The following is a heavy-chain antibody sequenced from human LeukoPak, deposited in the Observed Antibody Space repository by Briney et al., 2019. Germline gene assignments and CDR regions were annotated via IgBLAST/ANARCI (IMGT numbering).Heavy chain of an antibody. D-gene: IGHD2-15*01. CDR3: AKDGDCSGGSCYYYYYYYMDV. CDR2: ISWDGGST. CDR1: VYTLDVYA. J-gene: IGHJ6*03. V-gene: IGHV3-43D*04. Sequence: QPGGSLRLSCASSVYTLDVYAMHCVPEARGRALECVSLISWDGGSTYYADSVEGRFTVSRDNSKNSLYLQMNSLRAEDTALYYCAKDGDCSGGSCYYYYYYYMDVWGKGTTVTVSS.